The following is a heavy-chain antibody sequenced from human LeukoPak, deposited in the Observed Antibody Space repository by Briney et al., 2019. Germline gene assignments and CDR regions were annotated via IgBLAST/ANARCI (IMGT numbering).Heavy chain of an antibody. J-gene: IGHJ3*02. D-gene: IGHD3-22*01. V-gene: IGHV4-38-2*02. Sequence: SETLSLTCTVSGYSISSGYYWGWIRQPPGKGLEWIGSIYHSGSTYSNPSLKSRVTISVDTSKNQFSLKLNSVTAADTAVYYCARSRITFESSGYGDAFDIWGQGTMVTVSS. CDR2: IYHSGST. CDR3: ARSRITFESSGYGDAFDI. CDR1: GYSISSGYY.